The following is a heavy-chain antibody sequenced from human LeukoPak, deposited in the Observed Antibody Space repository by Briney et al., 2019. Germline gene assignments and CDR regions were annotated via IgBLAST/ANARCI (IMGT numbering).Heavy chain of an antibody. J-gene: IGHJ4*02. CDR1: GFTFDDYA. V-gene: IGHV3-9*01. CDR3: EKDLYSGYDLALDY. CDR2: ISWNSGSI. Sequence: SGGSLRLSCAASGFTFDDYAMHWVRQAPGKGLEWVSGISWNSGSIGYADSVKGRFTISSDNAKNSLYLQMNSLRAEDTALYYCEKDLYSGYDLALDYWGQGTLVTVSS. D-gene: IGHD5-12*01.